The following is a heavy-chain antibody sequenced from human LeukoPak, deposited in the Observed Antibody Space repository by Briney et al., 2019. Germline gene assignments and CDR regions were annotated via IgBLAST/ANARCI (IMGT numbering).Heavy chain of an antibody. J-gene: IGHJ2*01. Sequence: SETLSLTCTVSGDSFSAFYWSWLRQSPGTGLEWIGFIHYPASTAYNPSLTSRVTISLETSRNQLSLMLTSLPPADTAMYYCARGSSDVYWYLDVWGRGTLVTVSS. CDR2: IHYPAST. CDR1: GDSFSAFY. V-gene: IGHV4-59*01. CDR3: ARGSSDVYWYLDV. D-gene: IGHD6-19*01.